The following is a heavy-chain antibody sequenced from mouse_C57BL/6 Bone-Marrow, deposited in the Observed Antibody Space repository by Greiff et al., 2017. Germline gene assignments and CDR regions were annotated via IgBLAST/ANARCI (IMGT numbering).Heavy chain of an antibody. Sequence: LVESGAELMKPGSSVKLSCKASGYTFTSYWMHWVKQRPIQGLEWIGNIDPSDSETHYNQKFKDKATLTVDKSSSTAYMQLSSLTSEDSAVYYCARGYDGYYGDYAMDYWGQGTSVTVSS. CDR2: IDPSDSET. J-gene: IGHJ4*01. V-gene: IGHV1-52*01. CDR1: GYTFTSYW. CDR3: ARGYDGYYGDYAMDY. D-gene: IGHD2-3*01.